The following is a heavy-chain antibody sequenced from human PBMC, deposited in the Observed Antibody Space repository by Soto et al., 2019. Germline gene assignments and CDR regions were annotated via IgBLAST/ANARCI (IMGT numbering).Heavy chain of an antibody. J-gene: IGHJ4*02. V-gene: IGHV4-34*01. CDR3: ASGGTLPIYHGISTDFDY. CDR1: GGSFSGYY. CDR2: INHSGST. D-gene: IGHD2-2*01. Sequence: SETLSLTCAVYGGSFSGYYWSWIRQPPGKGLEWIGEINHSGSTNYNPSLKSRVTISVDTSKNQFSLKLSSVTAADTAVYYCASGGTLPIYHGISTDFDYWGQGTLVTVSS.